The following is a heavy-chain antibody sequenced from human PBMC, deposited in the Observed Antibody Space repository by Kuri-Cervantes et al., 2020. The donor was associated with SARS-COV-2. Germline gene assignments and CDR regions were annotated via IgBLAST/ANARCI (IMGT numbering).Heavy chain of an antibody. J-gene: IGHJ4*02. CDR3: ARHTHYDILTGGFDY. V-gene: IGHV4-59*08. D-gene: IGHD3-9*01. Sequence: SETLSLTCTVSGGSISSYYWSWIRQPPEKGLEWIGYIYSSGSTNYSPSLKSRVTISVDTSKNQLSLKLSSVTAADTAVYYCARHTHYDILTGGFDYWGQGTLVTVSS. CDR1: GGSISSYY. CDR2: IYSSGST.